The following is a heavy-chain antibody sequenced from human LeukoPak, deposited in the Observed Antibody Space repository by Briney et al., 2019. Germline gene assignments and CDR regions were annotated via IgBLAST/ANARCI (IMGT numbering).Heavy chain of an antibody. CDR2: ISDSAGST. CDR3: TRGGVDY. V-gene: IGHV3-23*01. CDR1: RFTFSIYA. J-gene: IGHJ4*02. Sequence: GGSLRLSCAASRFTFSIYAMSWVRQAPGKGLEWVSGISDSAGSTYYADSVKGRFTISRDNAKNTLYLQMNSLRVEDTAVYYCTRGGVDYWGQGTLVTVS.